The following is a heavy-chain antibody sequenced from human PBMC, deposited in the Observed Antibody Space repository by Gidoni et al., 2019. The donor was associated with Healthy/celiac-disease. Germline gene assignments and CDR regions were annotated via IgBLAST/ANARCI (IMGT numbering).Heavy chain of an antibody. CDR1: GFTFSSYA. D-gene: IGHD2-15*01. CDR3: VKDIVVVVAATPSDY. V-gene: IGHV3-64D*06. J-gene: IGHJ4*02. CDR2: ISSNGGST. Sequence: EVQLVESGGGLVQPGGSLRLSCSASGFTFSSYAMHWVRQAPGKGLEYVLAISSNGGSTYYADSVKGRFTISRDNSKNTLYLQMSSLRAEDTAVYYCVKDIVVVVAATPSDYWGQGTLVTVSS.